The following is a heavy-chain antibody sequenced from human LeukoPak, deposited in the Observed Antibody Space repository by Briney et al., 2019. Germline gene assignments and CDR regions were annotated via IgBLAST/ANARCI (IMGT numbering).Heavy chain of an antibody. D-gene: IGHD6-13*01. CDR2: ISSGGTST. Sequence: GGSLRLSCAASGFIFSSYAMSWVRQAPGKGLEWVSGISSGGTSTYYADSVKGRFTISRDNSKNTLYLQMSSLRAEDTAAYYCARGFAAAAGSDYWGQGTLVTVSS. CDR1: GFIFSSYA. V-gene: IGHV3-23*01. J-gene: IGHJ4*02. CDR3: ARGFAAAAGSDY.